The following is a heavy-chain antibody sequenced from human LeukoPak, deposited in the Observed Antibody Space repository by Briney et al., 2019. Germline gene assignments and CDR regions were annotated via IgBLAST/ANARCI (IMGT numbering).Heavy chain of an antibody. V-gene: IGHV3-30*18. J-gene: IGHJ6*03. CDR2: ISYDGSNK. CDR1: GFTFSSYG. CDR3: AKGLKTAVGPYMGYHYYMDV. Sequence: GGSLRLSCAASGFTFSSYGMHWVRQAPGKGLEWVAVISYDGSNKYYADSVKGRFTISRDNSKNTLYLQMNSLRAEDTAVYYCAKGLKTAVGPYMGYHYYMDVWGKGTTVTVSS. D-gene: IGHD5-18*01.